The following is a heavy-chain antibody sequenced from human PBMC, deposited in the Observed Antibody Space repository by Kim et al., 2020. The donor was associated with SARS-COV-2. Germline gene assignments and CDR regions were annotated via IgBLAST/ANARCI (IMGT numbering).Heavy chain of an antibody. J-gene: IGHJ6*02. CDR2: ISSSSRYI. CDR3: ARDRTPRLFDV. Sequence: GGSLRLSCAASGFTFSSYSMNWVRQAPGKGLEWVSSISSSSRYIYYADSVKGRFTIPRDNAKNSLYLQMNSLRAEDTAVYYCARDRTPRLFDVWGQGTTVTVSS. CDR1: GFTFSSYS. D-gene: IGHD3-22*01. V-gene: IGHV3-21*01.